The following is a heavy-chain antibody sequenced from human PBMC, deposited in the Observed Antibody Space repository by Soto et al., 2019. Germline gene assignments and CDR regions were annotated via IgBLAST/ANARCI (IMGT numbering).Heavy chain of an antibody. CDR1: GFTFSSYA. CDR3: ANDGYSGRYYGANFDY. Sequence: EVQLLESGGGLVQPGGSLRLSCAASGFTFSSYAMNWVRQAPGKGLEWVSAISGSGGSTYYADSVKGRFTISRDNSKNTLYLQMNSLRAEDTAVYYCANDGYSGRYYGANFDYWGQGTLLTVSS. V-gene: IGHV3-23*01. J-gene: IGHJ4*02. D-gene: IGHD1-26*01. CDR2: ISGSGGST.